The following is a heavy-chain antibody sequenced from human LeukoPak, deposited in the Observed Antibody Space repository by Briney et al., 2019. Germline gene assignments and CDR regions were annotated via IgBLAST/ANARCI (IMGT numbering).Heavy chain of an antibody. D-gene: IGHD3-22*01. J-gene: IGHJ4*02. CDR1: GGSISSDDYY. CDR2: IYYIGST. V-gene: IGHV4-30-4*08. CDR3: ARTTYYYDSSGYFTFDY. Sequence: SQTLSLTCTVSGGSISSDDYYWSWIRQPPGKGLVRIGYIYYIGSTYYNPSLKSRVTISVDTSKNQFSLKLSSVTAADTAVYYCARTTYYYDSSGYFTFDYWGQGTLVTVSS.